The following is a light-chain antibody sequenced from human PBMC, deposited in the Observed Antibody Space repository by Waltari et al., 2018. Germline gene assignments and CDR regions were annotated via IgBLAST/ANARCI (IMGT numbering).Light chain of an antibody. Sequence: VMTQSPVSLSVTLGQAASISCNSSQSLVPVDGNTYLNWFHQRPGQSPRRLIYWVFNRDSGVPDRFSGRGSGTDFTLRISRVEAEDFGVYYCMQGTRWPYTFGQGTQLDIK. CDR1: QSLVPVDGNTY. V-gene: IGKV2-30*02. J-gene: IGKJ2*01. CDR2: WVF. CDR3: MQGTRWPYT.